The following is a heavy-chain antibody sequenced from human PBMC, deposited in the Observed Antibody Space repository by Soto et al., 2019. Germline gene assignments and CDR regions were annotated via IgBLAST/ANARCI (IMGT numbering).Heavy chain of an antibody. V-gene: IGHV4-31*03. CDR3: ARSTLEYYYDSSVGY. Sequence: QVQLQESGPGLVKPSQTLSLTCTVSGGSISSGAYYWSWIRQHPGKGLEWIGYIYYTGSTYYNPSLKSRITLSVDPSKNQFSLKLSSVTAAATAVYYCARSTLEYYYDSSVGYWGQGTLVTVSS. J-gene: IGHJ4*02. D-gene: IGHD3-22*01. CDR2: IYYTGST. CDR1: GGSISSGAYY.